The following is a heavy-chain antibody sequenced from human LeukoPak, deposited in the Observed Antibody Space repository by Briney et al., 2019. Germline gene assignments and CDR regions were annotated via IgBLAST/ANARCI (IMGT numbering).Heavy chain of an antibody. D-gene: IGHD3-22*01. CDR3: AKDSGYYYDSSNYLYFDS. V-gene: IGHV3-23*01. CDR1: GFTFSSYA. Sequence: HTGGSLRLSCAASGFTFSSYAMSWVRQAPGKGLEWVSAISGSGGSTYYADSVKGRFTISRDNSRNTLYLQMNSLRAEDTAVYYCAKDSGYYYDSSNYLYFDSWGQGTLVTVSS. J-gene: IGHJ4*02. CDR2: ISGSGGST.